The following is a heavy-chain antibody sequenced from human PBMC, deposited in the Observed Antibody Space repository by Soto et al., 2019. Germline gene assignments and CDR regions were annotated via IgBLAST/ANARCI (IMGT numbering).Heavy chain of an antibody. CDR3: ARVLTYYYDSSGYCMDV. CDR2: ISAYNGNT. Sequence: GASVKVSCKASGYTFTSYGISWVRQAPGQGLEWMGWISAYNGNTNYAQKLQGRVTMTTDTSTSTAYMELRSLRSDDTAVYYCARVLTYYYDSSGYCMDVWGQGTTVTVSS. V-gene: IGHV1-18*04. J-gene: IGHJ6*02. CDR1: GYTFTSYG. D-gene: IGHD3-22*01.